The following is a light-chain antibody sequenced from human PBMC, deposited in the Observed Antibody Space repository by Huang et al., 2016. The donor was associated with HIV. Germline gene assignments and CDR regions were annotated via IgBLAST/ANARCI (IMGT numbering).Light chain of an antibody. J-gene: IGKJ1*01. CDR3: QQTNTFPWT. Sequence: DIQMTQSPSSVSASVGDTVTITCRASQAISTWLVWYQQKPGKVPKLLIYAASSLQMGVPSRFIGSGSGTNFTLTISSLLPEDFATYYCQQTNTFPWTFGQGTEVEIK. V-gene: IGKV1-12*01. CDR1: QAISTW. CDR2: AAS.